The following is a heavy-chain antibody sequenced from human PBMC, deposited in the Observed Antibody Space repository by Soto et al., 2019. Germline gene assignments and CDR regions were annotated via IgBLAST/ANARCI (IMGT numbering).Heavy chain of an antibody. CDR1: GGSITSRSSY. CDR2: FFSGST. D-gene: IGHD6-13*01. V-gene: IGHV4-39*01. J-gene: IGHJ4*02. CDR3: ATTRGLAVGGSFNY. Sequence: QLQLQESGPGLVRPSETLSLTCFVSGGSITSRSSYWAWIRQPPGKGLEWIGTFFSGSTFSNPSLRSRVTISKDTSRNQFSLKLTSVAATDTAMYYCATTRGLAVGGSFNYWGQGALVTVSS.